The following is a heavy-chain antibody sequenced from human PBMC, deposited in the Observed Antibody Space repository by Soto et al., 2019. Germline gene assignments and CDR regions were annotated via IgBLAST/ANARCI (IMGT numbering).Heavy chain of an antibody. CDR2: ISSNGGST. CDR3: ARGYCSSTSCYDPREGYYMDV. Sequence: PGGSLRLSCAASGFTFSSYAMSWVRQAPGKGLEYVSAISSNGGSTYYANSVKGRFTISRDNSKNTLYLQMGSLRAEDMAVYYCARGYCSSTSCYDPREGYYMDVWGKGTTVTVSS. CDR1: GFTFSSYA. D-gene: IGHD2-2*01. V-gene: IGHV3-64*01. J-gene: IGHJ6*03.